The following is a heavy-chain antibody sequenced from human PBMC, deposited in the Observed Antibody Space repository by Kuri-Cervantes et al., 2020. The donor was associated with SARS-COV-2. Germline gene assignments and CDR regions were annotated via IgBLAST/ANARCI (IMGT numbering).Heavy chain of an antibody. J-gene: IGHJ4*02. Sequence: SETLSLTCVASGGSVTSAGYSWNWIRQSPGKALEWLGFISHSGSTEYTPFLKSRLAISADKAKNQVSLKVTSVSAADTAVYYCARGMGYDFWSGLDYYFDYWGQGVTVTVSS. CDR3: ARGMGYDFWSGLDYYFDY. V-gene: IGHV4-30-2*06. CDR1: GGSVTSAGYS. D-gene: IGHD3-3*01. CDR2: ISHSGST.